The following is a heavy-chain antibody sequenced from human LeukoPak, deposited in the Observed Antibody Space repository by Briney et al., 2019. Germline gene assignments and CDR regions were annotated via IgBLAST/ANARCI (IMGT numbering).Heavy chain of an antibody. CDR1: GGSISSGDYY. CDR3: ARDESGYSHFDY. J-gene: IGHJ4*02. Sequence: PSQTLSLTCTVSGGSISSGDYYWSWIRQPPGKGLEWIGYIYYSGSTYYNPSLKSRVTISVDTSKNQFSLKLSSVTAADTAVYYCARDESGYSHFDYWGQGTLVTVSS. V-gene: IGHV4-30-4*08. D-gene: IGHD3-3*01. CDR2: IYYSGST.